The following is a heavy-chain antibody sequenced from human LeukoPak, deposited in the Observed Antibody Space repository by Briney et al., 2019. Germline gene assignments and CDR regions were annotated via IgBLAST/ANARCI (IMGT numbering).Heavy chain of an antibody. Sequence: SETLSLTCTVSGGSISSYYWSWIRQTPGKGLEWIGYIYYSGSTNYNPSLKSRVTISVDTSKNQFSLKLSSVTAADTAVYYCARQRNNWFDPWGQGTLVTVSS. CDR3: ARQRNNWFDP. J-gene: IGHJ5*02. D-gene: IGHD6-25*01. CDR2: IYYSGST. CDR1: GGSISSYY. V-gene: IGHV4-59*01.